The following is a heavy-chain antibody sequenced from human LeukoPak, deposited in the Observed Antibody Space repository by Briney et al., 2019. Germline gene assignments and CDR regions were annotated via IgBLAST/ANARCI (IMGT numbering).Heavy chain of an antibody. Sequence: PGGSLRLSCAASGFTFSSYSMNWVRQAPGKGLEWVSSISSSSSYIYYAGSVKGRFTISRDNAKNSLYLQMNSLRAEDTAVYYCARTPGWFGEFEYWDPFYWGQGTLVTVSS. D-gene: IGHD3-10*01. J-gene: IGHJ4*02. V-gene: IGHV3-21*01. CDR3: ARTPGWFGEFEYWDPFY. CDR1: GFTFSSYS. CDR2: ISSSSSYI.